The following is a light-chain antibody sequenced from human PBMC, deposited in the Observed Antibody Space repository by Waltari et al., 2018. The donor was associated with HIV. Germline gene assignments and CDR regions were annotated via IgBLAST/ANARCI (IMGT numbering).Light chain of an antibody. Sequence: QSALTQPRSVSGSPGQSVTISCTGTSSDVGGYDYVSWYQQHPGKAPRLMIYDVTNRLSWVRDRFSGSKSGNTASLTISGLQAEDEAEYYCCSYAGAYTFWVFGGGTQLTVL. V-gene: IGLV2-11*01. CDR1: SSDVGGYDY. CDR2: DVT. CDR3: CSYAGAYTFWV. J-gene: IGLJ3*02.